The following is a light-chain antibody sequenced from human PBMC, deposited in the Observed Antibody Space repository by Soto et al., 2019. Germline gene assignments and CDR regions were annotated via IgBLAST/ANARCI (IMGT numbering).Light chain of an antibody. J-gene: IGKJ1*01. CDR3: QQYGSSRWT. CDR2: GAS. CDR1: ESVSSSY. Sequence: EIVLTQSPGTLSLSPGERATLSCRASESVSSSYVAWYQQKPGQAPRLLIYGASSRATGISDRFSGSGSGTDFTLTITRLEPEDFAVYYCQQYGSSRWTFGQGTKVEIK. V-gene: IGKV3-20*01.